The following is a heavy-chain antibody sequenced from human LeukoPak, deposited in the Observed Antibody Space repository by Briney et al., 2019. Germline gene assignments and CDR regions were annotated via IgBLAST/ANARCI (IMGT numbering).Heavy chain of an antibody. V-gene: IGHV3-53*01. D-gene: IGHD2-15*01. CDR3: ARVRGRIVVVVAATFDAFDI. Sequence: GVSLRLSCAASGFTVSSNYMSWVRQAPGKGLEWVSVIYSGGSTYYADSVKGRFTISRDNSKNTLYLQMNSLRAEDTAVYYCARVRGRIVVVVAATFDAFDIWGQGTMVTVSS. CDR1: GFTVSSNY. J-gene: IGHJ3*02. CDR2: IYSGGST.